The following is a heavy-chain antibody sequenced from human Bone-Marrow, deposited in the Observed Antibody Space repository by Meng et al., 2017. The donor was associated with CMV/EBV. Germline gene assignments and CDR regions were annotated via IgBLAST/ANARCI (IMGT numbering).Heavy chain of an antibody. V-gene: IGHV1-46*01. D-gene: IGHD4-23*01. CDR2: INPSGGST. Sequence: ASVKVSCKASGHTFTSYYMHWVRQAPGQGLEWMGIINPSGGSTSYAQKFQGRVTMTRDTSTSTVYMELSSLRSEDAAVYYCARGRYGGAYYYYGMDVWGQGTTVTVSS. J-gene: IGHJ6*01. CDR3: ARGRYGGAYYYYGMDV. CDR1: GHTFTSYY.